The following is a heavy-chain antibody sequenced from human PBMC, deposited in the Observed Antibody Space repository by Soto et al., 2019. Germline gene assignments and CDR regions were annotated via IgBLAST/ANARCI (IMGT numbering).Heavy chain of an antibody. J-gene: IGHJ4*02. D-gene: IGHD3-10*01. V-gene: IGHV2-5*02. CDR1: GFSLSTTGVG. CDR2: IYWDNDK. Sequence: QITLKESGPPLVKPTQTLTLTCSFSGFSLSTTGVGVGWIRQSPGKALEWLAIIYWDNDKCYSPSLKSRVTITKDTSKNQVVLTVTNMDPVDTGTYYCARLLWFGELHWGQGALVTVSS. CDR3: ARLLWFGELH.